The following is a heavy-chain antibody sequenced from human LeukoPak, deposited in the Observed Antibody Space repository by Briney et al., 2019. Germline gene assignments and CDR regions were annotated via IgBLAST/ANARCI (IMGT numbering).Heavy chain of an antibody. J-gene: IGHJ5*02. CDR3: ARDLGQYYDTSDNWFDP. D-gene: IGHD3-22*01. CDR2: IKQDGSEK. Sequence: GGSLRLSCAASGFTFSTYRMSWVRQAPGKGLEWVANIKQDGSEKHYVDSVKGRFTISRDNAKNTLNLQMNSLRAEDTAVYYCARDLGQYYDTSDNWFDPWGQGTLVTVSS. CDR1: GFTFSTYR. V-gene: IGHV3-7*01.